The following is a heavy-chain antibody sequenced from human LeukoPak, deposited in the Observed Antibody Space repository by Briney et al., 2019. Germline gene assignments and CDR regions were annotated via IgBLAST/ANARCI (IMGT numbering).Heavy chain of an antibody. V-gene: IGHV3-21*01. D-gene: IGHD6-19*01. CDR2: ISSSSTYK. CDR3: AREDSSGWADY. J-gene: IGHJ4*02. CDR1: GFTVSSNY. Sequence: GGSLRLSCAASGFTVSSNYMSWVRQAPGKGLEWVSSISSSSTYKYYADPVKGRFTISRDNAKNSLYLQMNSLRAEDTAVYYCAREDSSGWADYWGQGTLVTVSS.